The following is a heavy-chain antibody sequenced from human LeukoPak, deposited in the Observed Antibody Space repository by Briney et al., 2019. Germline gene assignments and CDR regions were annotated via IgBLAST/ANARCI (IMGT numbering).Heavy chain of an antibody. J-gene: IGHJ6*02. Sequence: SGGSLRLSCAASGFTFDDYAMHWVRQAPGKGLEWVSGISWNSGSIGYADSVKGRFTISRDNAKNSLYLQMNSLRAEDTALYYCAKDIQTLYYYGMDVWGQGTTVTVSS. CDR1: GFTFDDYA. CDR3: AKDIQTLYYYGMDV. CDR2: ISWNSGSI. V-gene: IGHV3-9*01.